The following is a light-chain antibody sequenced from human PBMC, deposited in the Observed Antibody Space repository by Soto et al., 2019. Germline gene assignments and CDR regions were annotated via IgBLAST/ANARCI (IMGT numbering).Light chain of an antibody. V-gene: IGKV3-20*01. CDR2: AAS. CDR1: QSVSSSF. Sequence: EIVLTQSPGTLSLSLGERATLSCRASQSVSSSFLAWYQQKPGQAPRLLIYAASRRATGIPDRFSGSGSGTDFTLTISRLEPEDFAVYYCQQYGSSVFSFGPGTKVDIK. J-gene: IGKJ3*01. CDR3: QQYGSSVFS.